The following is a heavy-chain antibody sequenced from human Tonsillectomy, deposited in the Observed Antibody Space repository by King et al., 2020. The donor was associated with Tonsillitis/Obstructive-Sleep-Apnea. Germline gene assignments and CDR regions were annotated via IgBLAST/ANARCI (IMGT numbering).Heavy chain of an antibody. D-gene: IGHD3-10*01. CDR1: GGSVSSGSDY. J-gene: IGHJ5*02. CDR2: IYYSGST. V-gene: IGHV4-61*01. Sequence: QLQESGPGLVKPSETLSLTCTVSGGSVSSGSDYWSWIRQPPGKGLEWIGYIYYSGSTNYNPTLKSRVTISVSTSKNQFSLKLSSVTAADTAVYYCARVPGAGLRGFDPWGQGTRVTVSS. CDR3: ARVPGAGLRGFDP.